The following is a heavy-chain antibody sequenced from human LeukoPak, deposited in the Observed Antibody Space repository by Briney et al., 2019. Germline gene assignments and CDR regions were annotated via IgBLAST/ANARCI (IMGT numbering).Heavy chain of an antibody. V-gene: IGHV3-33*01. CDR2: IWYDGSNK. J-gene: IGHJ4*02. CDR1: GFTFNNYG. CDR3: ARGVRYSSGYFDY. Sequence: GGSLRLSCTASGFTFNNYGMHWVRQAPGKGLEWVAVIWYDGSNKYYADSVKGRFTISRDNSKYTLYLQMNSLRAEDTAVYYCARGVRYSSGYFDYWGQGTLVTVSS. D-gene: IGHD6-19*01.